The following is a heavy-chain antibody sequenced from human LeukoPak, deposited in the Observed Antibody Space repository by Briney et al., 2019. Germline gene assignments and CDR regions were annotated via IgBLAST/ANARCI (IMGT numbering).Heavy chain of an antibody. CDR1: GFTFSSYA. V-gene: IGHV3-23*01. CDR3: ASRLWKDGDQDY. Sequence: GGSLRLSCAASGFTFSSYAMSWVRQAPGNGLEWVSTISASGGSTYYADSVKGRFTISRDNAKNSLYLQMNSLRAEDTAVYYCASRLWKDGDQDYWGQGTLVTVSS. CDR2: ISASGGST. D-gene: IGHD1-1*01. J-gene: IGHJ4*02.